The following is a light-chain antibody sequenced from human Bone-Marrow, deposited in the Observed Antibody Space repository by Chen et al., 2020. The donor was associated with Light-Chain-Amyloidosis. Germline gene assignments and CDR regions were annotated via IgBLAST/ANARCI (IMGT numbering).Light chain of an antibody. J-gene: IGKJ2*01. CDR3: QQSYNRRPIS. V-gene: IGKV1-39*01. Sequence: DIQVTQSLSSLSASVGYRVTITCRTSQTIANYLNWYQQKPGKAPEVLVYTTSNLRSGVPSRFSGSGYATDFTLTIDGLQPEDFATYYCQQSYNRRPISFGQGTRVDLK. CDR1: QTIANY. CDR2: TTS.